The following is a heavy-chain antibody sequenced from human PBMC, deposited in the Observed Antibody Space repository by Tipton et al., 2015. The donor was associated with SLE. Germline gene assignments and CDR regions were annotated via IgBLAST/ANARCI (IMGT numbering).Heavy chain of an antibody. CDR2: INHSGST. CDR3: ASLRTEYYYGSRADY. Sequence: KPSETLSLTCAVYGGSFSGYYWSWIRQPPGKGLEWIGEINHSGSTNYNPSLKSRVTISVDPSKNQFSLKLSSVTAADTAVYYCASLRTEYYYGSRADYWGQGTLVTVSS. J-gene: IGHJ4*02. D-gene: IGHD3-10*01. V-gene: IGHV4-34*01. CDR1: GGSFSGYY.